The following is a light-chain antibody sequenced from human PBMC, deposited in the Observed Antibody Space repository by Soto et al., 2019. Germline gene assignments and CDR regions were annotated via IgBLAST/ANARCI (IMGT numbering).Light chain of an antibody. V-gene: IGKV1-39*01. CDR2: AAS. Sequence: DFQMTQSPSSLSASVGDRVTITCRASQSISNYLKWYQQKPGKAPNLLIYAASSLQSGVPSRFRGSGPGTEFTLTISRLQPEDFATYYCQESYSTPFTFGPGTKVDIK. J-gene: IGKJ3*01. CDR3: QESYSTPFT. CDR1: QSISNY.